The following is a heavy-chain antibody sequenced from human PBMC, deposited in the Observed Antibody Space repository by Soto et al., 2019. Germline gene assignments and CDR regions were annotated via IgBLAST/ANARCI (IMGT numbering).Heavy chain of an antibody. J-gene: IGHJ4*02. D-gene: IGHD2-21*02. CDR3: ARTLYCGGDCFSFDY. CDR1: GDSISSDKW. Sequence: SETLSLTCAVSGDSISSDKWWSWVRQPPGERLEWIGEIFHSGTTNYNPSLKSRVTISVDKSKNQFSLKLSSVTAADTAVYYCARTLYCGGDCFSFDYWGQGTLVTVSS. CDR2: IFHSGTT. V-gene: IGHV4-4*02.